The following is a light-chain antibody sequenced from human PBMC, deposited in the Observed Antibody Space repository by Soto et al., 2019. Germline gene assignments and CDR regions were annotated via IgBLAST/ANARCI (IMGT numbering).Light chain of an antibody. J-gene: IGKJ1*01. CDR2: AAS. CDR1: QGISSY. CDR3: QHSYTSSWT. Sequence: AVRLTQYTSSLSASTGDRVTITCRASQGISSYLAWYQQKPGKAPKLLIYAASTLQSGVPSRFTGSGSGTDFTLTISSLQPEDFATYYCQHSYTSSWTFGQRTKADIK. V-gene: IGKV1-8*01.